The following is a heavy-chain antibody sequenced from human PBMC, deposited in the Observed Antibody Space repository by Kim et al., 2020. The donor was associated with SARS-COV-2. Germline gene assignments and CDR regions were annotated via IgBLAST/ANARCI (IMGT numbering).Heavy chain of an antibody. V-gene: IGHV6-1*01. CDR2: TYYRSKWYY. CDR3: ARDSYKNQWLPLDY. Sequence: SQTLSLTCAISGDSVSSNSAAWTWIRQSPTRGLEWLGRTYYRSKWYYDYAVSVKSRIAINPDTSKNQFSLQLNYVTPEDTAVYYCARDSYKNQWLPLDYWGQGTLITVSS. D-gene: IGHD6-19*01. CDR1: GDSVSSNSAA. J-gene: IGHJ4*02.